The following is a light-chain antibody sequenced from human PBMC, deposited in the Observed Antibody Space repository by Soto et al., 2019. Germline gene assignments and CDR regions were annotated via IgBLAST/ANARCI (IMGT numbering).Light chain of an antibody. CDR1: QSIDRW. Sequence: DIQLTQSPSTLSASVGDRVTLTCRASQSIDRWLAWYQQKVGKAPELLIHDASSLESGVPSRFSGSGSGTEFTITINSLQPDDFATYYCQQYNHYYSFGQGTKLEIK. CDR2: DAS. J-gene: IGKJ2*03. CDR3: QQYNHYYS. V-gene: IGKV1-5*01.